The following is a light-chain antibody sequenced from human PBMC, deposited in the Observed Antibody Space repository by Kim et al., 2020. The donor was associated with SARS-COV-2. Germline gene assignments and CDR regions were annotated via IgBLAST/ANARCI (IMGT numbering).Light chain of an antibody. Sequence: QAVVTQPPSTSASLGASVTLTCTLSSGYGNYKVDWYQQRPGKGPRFVMRVGTGAIVGSRGDGIPDRFSVLGSGRNRYLTIKNIQEEDESDYHCGADHGSGGNFVVVFGGGTQLTVL. V-gene: IGLV9-49*02. CDR3: GADHGSGGNFVVV. J-gene: IGLJ3*02. CDR1: SGYGNYK. CDR2: VGTGAIVG.